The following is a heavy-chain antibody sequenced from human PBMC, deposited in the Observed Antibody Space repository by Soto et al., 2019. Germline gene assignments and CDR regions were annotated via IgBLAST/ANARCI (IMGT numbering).Heavy chain of an antibody. CDR2: ISTTGSPT. CDR3: ARPGTTGDSYHYGPLDY. Sequence: QPGGPLRLSCAASGFTFSSYGMNWVRQAPGKGLEWVSYISTTGSPTYYADSVKGRFTISRDNAKNSLFLHMSSLRAEDTAVYYCARPGTTGDSYHYGPLDYWGRGTLVTVSS. CDR1: GFTFSSYG. J-gene: IGHJ4*02. V-gene: IGHV3-48*01. D-gene: IGHD5-18*01.